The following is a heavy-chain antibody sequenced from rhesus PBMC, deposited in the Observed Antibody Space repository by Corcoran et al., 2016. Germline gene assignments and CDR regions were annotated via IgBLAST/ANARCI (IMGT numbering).Heavy chain of an antibody. CDR2: IYGGSGCT. Sequence: QVQLQESGPGLVKPSETLSLTCAVSGYSISSGYGWGWIRQPPGKGLEWIGQIYGGSGCTYYTPSLTSRVTVSKDTSKNQFSLNLSSVTAADTAVYYCARAPIAAAYFDYWGQGVLVTVSS. D-gene: IGHD6-25*01. J-gene: IGHJ4*01. CDR1: GYSISSGYG. V-gene: IGHV4-127*01. CDR3: ARAPIAAAYFDY.